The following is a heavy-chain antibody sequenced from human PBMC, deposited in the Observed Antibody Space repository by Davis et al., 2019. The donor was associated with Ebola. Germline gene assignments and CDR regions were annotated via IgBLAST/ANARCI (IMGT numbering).Heavy chain of an antibody. CDR2: IYPGDSDT. CDR1: GYSFTSYW. J-gene: IGHJ4*02. Sequence: PGGSLRLSCKGSGYSFTSYWIGWVRQMPGKGLEWMGIIYPGDSDTRYSPSFQGQVTISADKSISTAYLQWSSLKASDTAMYYCARGQSSSSWSFGYWGQGTLVTVSS. D-gene: IGHD6-13*01. CDR3: ARGQSSSSWSFGY. V-gene: IGHV5-51*01.